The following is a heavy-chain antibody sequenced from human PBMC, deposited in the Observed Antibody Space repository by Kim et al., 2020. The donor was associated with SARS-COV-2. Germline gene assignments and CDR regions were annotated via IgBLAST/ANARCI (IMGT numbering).Heavy chain of an antibody. V-gene: IGHV3-7*01. Sequence: YVDSVKGRFTFSRDNDKNSLSLQMNSLRDDDTAVYHCARIGYSSSSFDYWGQGTLVTVTS. J-gene: IGHJ4*02. D-gene: IGHD6-6*01. CDR3: ARIGYSSSSFDY.